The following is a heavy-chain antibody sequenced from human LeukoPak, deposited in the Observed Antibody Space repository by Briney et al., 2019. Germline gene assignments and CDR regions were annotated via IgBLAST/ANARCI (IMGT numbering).Heavy chain of an antibody. V-gene: IGHV1-69*13. D-gene: IGHD6-13*01. CDR1: GGTFSSYT. CDR2: IIPVFGTA. J-gene: IGHJ4*02. Sequence: GASVKVSCKASGGTFSSYTINWVRRAPGEGLEWMGGIIPVFGTANYVQKFQGRVTITADESTSTAYMELSSLRSEDTAVYYCARGQRIAAAGIRELDYWGQGTLVTVSS. CDR3: ARGQRIAAAGIRELDY.